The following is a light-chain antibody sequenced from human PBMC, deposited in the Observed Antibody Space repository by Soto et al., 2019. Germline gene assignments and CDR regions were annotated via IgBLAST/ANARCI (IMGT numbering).Light chain of an antibody. CDR3: AAWDDSLNGVV. CDR2: TNN. J-gene: IGLJ2*01. CDR1: SSNLGSNT. V-gene: IGLV1-44*01. Sequence: QSVLTQPPSASGTPGQRVTISCSGSSSNLGSNTVNWYQLLPGTAPKLLICTNNQRPSGVPDRFSGSKSGTSASLAISGVQSEDEADYYCAAWDDSLNGVVFGGGTKLTVL.